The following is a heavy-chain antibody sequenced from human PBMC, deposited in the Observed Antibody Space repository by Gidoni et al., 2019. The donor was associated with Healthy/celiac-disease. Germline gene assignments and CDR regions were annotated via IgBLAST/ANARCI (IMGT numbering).Heavy chain of an antibody. Sequence: QVQLVESGGGVVQPGRSLRLSCAASGFTFSSYGMHWVRQAPGKGLEWVAVISYDGSNKYYADSVKGRFTISRDNSKNTLYLQMNSLRAEDTAVYYCAKNDFWSGNYYYYYGMDVWGQGTTVTVSS. D-gene: IGHD3-3*01. V-gene: IGHV3-30*18. CDR3: AKNDFWSGNYYYYYGMDV. J-gene: IGHJ6*02. CDR1: GFTFSSYG. CDR2: ISYDGSNK.